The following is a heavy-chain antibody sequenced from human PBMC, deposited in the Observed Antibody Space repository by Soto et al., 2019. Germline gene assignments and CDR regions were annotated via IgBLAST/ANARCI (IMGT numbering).Heavy chain of an antibody. V-gene: IGHV3-23*01. J-gene: IGHJ3*02. CDR2: ISGSGGST. Sequence: GGSLRLSCAASGFTFSSYAMSWVRQVPGKGLEWVSAISGSGGSTYYADSVKGRFTISRDNSKNTLYLQMNSLRAEDTAVYYCAKVGYYYDSSGYLISDAFDIWGQGTTVTV. D-gene: IGHD3-22*01. CDR1: GFTFSSYA. CDR3: AKVGYYYDSSGYLISDAFDI.